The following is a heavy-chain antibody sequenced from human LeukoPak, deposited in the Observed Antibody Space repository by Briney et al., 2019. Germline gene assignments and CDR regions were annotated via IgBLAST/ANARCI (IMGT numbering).Heavy chain of an antibody. Sequence: SETLSLTCTVSGDSIGNAYYYWGWIRQSPRKGLEWIGTIFYSGTTYYNPSLKSRVTMSVDTSKNQFSLKVTSVTVADTAVYYCASPSITMVRGVAPRVGYYYGMGVWGQGTTVTVSS. J-gene: IGHJ6*02. CDR2: IFYSGTT. CDR3: ASPSITMVRGVAPRVGYYYGMGV. CDR1: GDSIGNAYYY. D-gene: IGHD3-10*01. V-gene: IGHV4-39*01.